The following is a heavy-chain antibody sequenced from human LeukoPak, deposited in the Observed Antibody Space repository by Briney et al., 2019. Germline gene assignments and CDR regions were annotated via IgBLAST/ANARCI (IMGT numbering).Heavy chain of an antibody. CDR2: ISSSGSTT. CDR3: AREGYYYDSSGYYHGDAFDI. CDR1: GFTFSDYY. D-gene: IGHD3-22*01. J-gene: IGHJ3*02. Sequence: PGGSLRLSCAASGFTFSDYYMSWIRQAPGKGLEWVSYISSSGSTTYYADSVKGRFTISRDNAKNSLYLQMNSLRAEDTAVYYCAREGYYYDSSGYYHGDAFDIWGQGTMVTVSS. V-gene: IGHV3-11*04.